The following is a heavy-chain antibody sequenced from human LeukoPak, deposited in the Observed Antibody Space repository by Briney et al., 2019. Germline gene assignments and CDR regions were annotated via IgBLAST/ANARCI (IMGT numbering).Heavy chain of an antibody. V-gene: IGHV3-13*01. CDR3: ARARHREGYKSSWYDY. J-gene: IGHJ4*02. CDR1: GFTVSGND. CDR2: ISTAGVT. D-gene: IGHD6-13*01. Sequence: GGSLRLSCAASGFTVSGNDMHWVRQIIGKGLEWVSAISTAGVTYYPGSVKGRFIISRENAKNSLYLQMNSLRAGDTAVYYCARARHREGYKSSWYDYWDQGTLVTVSS.